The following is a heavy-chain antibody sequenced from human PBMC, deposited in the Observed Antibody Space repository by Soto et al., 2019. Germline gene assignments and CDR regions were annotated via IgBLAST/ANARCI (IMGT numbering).Heavy chain of an antibody. D-gene: IGHD4-17*01. CDR1: GFTFSSYA. V-gene: IGHV3-23*01. CDR3: AKRTVGWYFDL. J-gene: IGHJ2*01. Sequence: EAQLLESGGGLVQPGGSLRLSCAASGFTFSSYAMNWVRQAPGKGVEWVSVSSGSGGSTYYADSVKGRFTISRDNSKNTVYLQMNSLRAEDTAVYYCAKRTVGWYFDLWGRGTLVTVSS. CDR2: SSGSGGST.